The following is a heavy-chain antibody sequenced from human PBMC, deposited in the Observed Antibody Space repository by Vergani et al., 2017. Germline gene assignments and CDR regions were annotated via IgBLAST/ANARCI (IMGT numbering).Heavy chain of an antibody. CDR2: INHSGST. CDR3: ARVSYDFWSGYYTMLDY. V-gene: IGHV4-61*10. CDR1: GGSVSSGSYY. D-gene: IGHD3-3*01. J-gene: IGHJ4*02. Sequence: QVQLQESGPGLVKPSETLSLTCTVSGGSVSSGSYYWSWIRQPAGKGLEWIGEINHSGSTYYNPSLKSRVTISVDTSKNQFSLKLSSVTAADTAVYYCARVSYDFWSGYYTMLDYWGQGTLVTVSS.